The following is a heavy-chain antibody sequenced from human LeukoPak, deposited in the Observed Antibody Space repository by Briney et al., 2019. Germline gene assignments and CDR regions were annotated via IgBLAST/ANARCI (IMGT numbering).Heavy chain of an antibody. Sequence: PSETLSLTCTASVGSISSSTYYWGGIPQPPGKGLEWIGSIYYSGRTFYNASLKSRVTISADTSKNQFSLTLSSVTVADTAVYYCARSGPVVTPVYWGQGVLVTVSS. J-gene: IGHJ4*02. CDR1: VGSISSSTYY. CDR2: IYYSGRT. V-gene: IGHV4-39*01. CDR3: ARSGPVVTPVY. D-gene: IGHD3-22*01.